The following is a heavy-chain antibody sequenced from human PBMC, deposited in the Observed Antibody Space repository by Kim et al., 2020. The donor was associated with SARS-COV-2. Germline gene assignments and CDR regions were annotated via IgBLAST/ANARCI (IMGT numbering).Heavy chain of an antibody. CDR2: INPDGSER. Sequence: GGSLRLSCVVSGFTFSSSWMTWVRQAPGKGLEWVATINPDGSERIYADSVKGRFAISRDNAKNSLYLQMNSLRIEDTAVYYCPRDLNWDDQDWGQGTLV. CDR1: GFTFSSSW. D-gene: IGHD1-1*01. CDR3: PRDLNWDDQD. J-gene: IGHJ4*02. V-gene: IGHV3-7*03.